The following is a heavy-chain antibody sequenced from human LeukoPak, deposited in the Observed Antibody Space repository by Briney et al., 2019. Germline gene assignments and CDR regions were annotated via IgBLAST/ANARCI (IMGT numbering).Heavy chain of an antibody. J-gene: IGHJ4*02. CDR3: GRADGDY. Sequence: GGSLRLSCAAPGFTFSTYSMNWVRQAPGKGLEFVSYISSSSSIISYGDSVKGRFTISRDNAKNSVYLQMSSLSAEDTALYFCGRADGDYWGQGTLVTVSS. V-gene: IGHV3-48*04. D-gene: IGHD5-24*01. CDR2: ISSSSSII. CDR1: GFTFSTYS.